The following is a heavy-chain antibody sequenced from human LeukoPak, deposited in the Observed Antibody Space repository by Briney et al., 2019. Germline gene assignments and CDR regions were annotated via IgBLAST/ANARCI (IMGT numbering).Heavy chain of an antibody. CDR1: GFTFSSYG. J-gene: IGHJ4*02. CDR2: IRYDGSNK. Sequence: GGSLRLSCAASGFTFSSYGMHWVRQAPGKGLEWVAFIRYDGSNKYYADSVKGRFTISRDNSKNTLYLQMNSLRAEDTAVYYCARDLSGYYDSSGYEFDYWGQGTLVTVSS. D-gene: IGHD3-22*01. V-gene: IGHV3-30*02. CDR3: ARDLSGYYDSSGYEFDY.